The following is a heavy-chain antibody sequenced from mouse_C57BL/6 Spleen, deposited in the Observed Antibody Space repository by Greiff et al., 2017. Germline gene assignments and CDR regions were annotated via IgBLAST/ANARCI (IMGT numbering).Heavy chain of an antibody. J-gene: IGHJ3*01. Sequence: VHLVESGAELVRPGTSVKVSCKASGYAFTNYLIEWVKQRPGQGLEWIGVINPGSGGTNYNEKFKGKATLTADKSSSTAYMQLSSLTSEDSAVYFCARSWDYAWFAYWGQGTLVTVSA. CDR2: INPGSGGT. D-gene: IGHD2-4*01. V-gene: IGHV1-54*01. CDR1: GYAFTNYL. CDR3: ARSWDYAWFAY.